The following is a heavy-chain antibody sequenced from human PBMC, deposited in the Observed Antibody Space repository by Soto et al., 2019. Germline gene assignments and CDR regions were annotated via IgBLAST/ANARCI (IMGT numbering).Heavy chain of an antibody. V-gene: IGHV1-8*01. CDR2: MNPNSGNT. D-gene: IGHD3-3*01. Sequence: ASVKVSCKASGYTFTSYDINWVRQATGQGLEWMGWMNPNSGNTGYAQKFQGRVTMTRNTSISTAYMELSSLRSEDTAAYYCARHHYDFWSGYYSRWFDPWGQGNLVTVS. CDR1: GYTFTSYD. CDR3: ARHHYDFWSGYYSRWFDP. J-gene: IGHJ5*02.